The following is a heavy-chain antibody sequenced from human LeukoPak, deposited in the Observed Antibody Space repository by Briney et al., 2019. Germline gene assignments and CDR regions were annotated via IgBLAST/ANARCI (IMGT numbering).Heavy chain of an antibody. J-gene: IGHJ6*02. Sequence: GASVKVSCKASGGTFSSYATSWVRQAPGQGLEWMGRIIPILGIANYAQKFQGRVTITADKSTSTAYMELSSLRSEDTAVYYCARDFYRSGSYFPEYGMDVWGQGTTVTVSS. CDR1: GGTFSSYA. V-gene: IGHV1-69*04. CDR2: IIPILGIA. CDR3: ARDFYRSGSYFPEYGMDV. D-gene: IGHD3-10*01.